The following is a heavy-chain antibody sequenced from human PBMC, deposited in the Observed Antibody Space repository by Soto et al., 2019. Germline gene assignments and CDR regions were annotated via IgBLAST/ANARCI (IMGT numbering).Heavy chain of an antibody. Sequence: ASVKVSCKPSGGTFNNYGFSWVRQAPGQRLEWMGWINAGNGNTKYSQKFQGRVTITRDTSASTAYMELSSLRSEDTAVYYCARLDSSGWYLVDYWGQGTLVTVSS. CDR1: GGTFNNYG. J-gene: IGHJ4*02. CDR2: INAGNGNT. D-gene: IGHD6-19*01. V-gene: IGHV1-3*01. CDR3: ARLDSSGWYLVDY.